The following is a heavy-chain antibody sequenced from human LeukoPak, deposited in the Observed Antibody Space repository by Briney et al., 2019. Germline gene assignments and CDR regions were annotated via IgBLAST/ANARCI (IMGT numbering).Heavy chain of an antibody. CDR1: GGSISSGDYY. CDR2: IYYSGST. Sequence: SETLSLTCTVSGGSISSGDYYWSWIRQPPGKGLEWIGYIYYSGSTYYNPSLKSRVTISVDTSKNQFSLKLSSVTAADTAVYYCARARGDYGVYQPLDYYYMDVWGKGTTVTVSS. CDR3: ARARGDYGVYQPLDYYYMDV. D-gene: IGHD4-17*01. V-gene: IGHV4-30-4*08. J-gene: IGHJ6*03.